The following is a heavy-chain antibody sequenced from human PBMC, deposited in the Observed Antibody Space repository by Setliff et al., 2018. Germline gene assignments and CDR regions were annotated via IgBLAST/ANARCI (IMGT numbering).Heavy chain of an antibody. V-gene: IGHV1-18*01. CDR3: ARDADYYDSSENPIVDY. J-gene: IGHJ4*02. D-gene: IGHD3-22*01. CDR1: GYTFTKYG. CDR2: INTYNGDT. Sequence: GASVKVSCKASGYTFTKYGITWVRQAPGQGLEWMGYINTYNGDTYYAQKLQGRVTMTTDTSTSTDYMDLRSLRSDDTAVYYCARDADYYDSSENPIVDYWGQGTLVTVSS.